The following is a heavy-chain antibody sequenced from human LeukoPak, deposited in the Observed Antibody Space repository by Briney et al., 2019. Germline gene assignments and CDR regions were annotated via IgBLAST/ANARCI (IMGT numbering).Heavy chain of an antibody. Sequence: SETLSLTCTVSGGSISSSFYYWGWIRQPPGKGLEWIGEINHSGSTNYNPSPKSRVTISADTSKNQFSLKLNSLTTADTAVYYCTRGAGWLIDYWGQGILVTVSS. CDR1: GGSISSSFYY. V-gene: IGHV4-39*07. CDR3: TRGAGWLIDY. D-gene: IGHD3-16*01. J-gene: IGHJ4*02. CDR2: INHSGST.